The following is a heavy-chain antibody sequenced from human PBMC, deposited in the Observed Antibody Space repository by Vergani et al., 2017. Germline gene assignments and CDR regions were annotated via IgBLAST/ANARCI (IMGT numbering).Heavy chain of an antibody. V-gene: IGHV4-4*02. D-gene: IGHD1-20*01. Sequence: QIQLQESGPGLVKPSGTLSLTCAVSGGSISSSNWWSWVRQPPGKGLEWIGEIYHSGSTNYNPSLKSRVTISVDKSKNQFSLKLSSVTAADTAVYYCARFLTGTTIYYYYGMDVWGQGTTVTVSS. CDR2: IYHSGST. CDR3: ARFLTGTTIYYYYGMDV. CDR1: GGSISSSNW. J-gene: IGHJ6*02.